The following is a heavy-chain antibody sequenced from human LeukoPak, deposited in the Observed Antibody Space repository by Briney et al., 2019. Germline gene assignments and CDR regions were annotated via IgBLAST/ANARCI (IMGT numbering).Heavy chain of an antibody. CDR3: ARDQYYGSGSYYKGGDY. Sequence: SVTVSCKASGGTFSSYAISWVRQAPGQGLEWMEGIIPIFGTANYAQKFQGRVTITADKSTSTAYMELSSLRSEDTAVYYCARDQYYGSGSYYKGGDYWGQGTLVTVSS. CDR2: IIPIFGTA. CDR1: GGTFSSYA. V-gene: IGHV1-69*06. D-gene: IGHD3-10*01. J-gene: IGHJ4*02.